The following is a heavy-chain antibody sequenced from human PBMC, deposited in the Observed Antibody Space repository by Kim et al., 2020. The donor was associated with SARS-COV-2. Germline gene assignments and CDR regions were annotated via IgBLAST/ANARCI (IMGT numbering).Heavy chain of an antibody. CDR1: GYTFKSYP. CDR2: VNAANDET. J-gene: IGHJ4*02. D-gene: IGHD4-4*01. V-gene: IGHV1-3*01. CDR3: ARDMNPTVYDY. Sequence: ASVKVSCKASGYTFKSYPIHWVRQAPGQRLEWMGWVNAANDETKYSQKFQGRVTITRDTSANTAYMDLRRLTFEDTAIYYCARDMNPTVYDYWGQGTLGT.